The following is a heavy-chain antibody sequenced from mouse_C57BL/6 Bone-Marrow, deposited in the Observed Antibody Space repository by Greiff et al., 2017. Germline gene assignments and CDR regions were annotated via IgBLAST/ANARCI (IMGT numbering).Heavy chain of an antibody. CDR1: GYTFTSYW. Sequence: QVQLQQPGAELVKPGASVKLSCKASGYTFTSYWMQWVKQRPGQGLEWIGEIDPSGSYTNYNQKFKGKATLTVDTSSSTAYMQLSSLTSEDSAVYYCASRPGRFAYWGQGTLVTGSA. V-gene: IGHV1-50*01. D-gene: IGHD3-3*01. J-gene: IGHJ3*01. CDR2: IDPSGSYT. CDR3: ASRPGRFAY.